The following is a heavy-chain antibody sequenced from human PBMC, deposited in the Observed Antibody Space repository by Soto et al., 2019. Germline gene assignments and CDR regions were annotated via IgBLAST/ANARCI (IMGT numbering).Heavy chain of an antibody. J-gene: IGHJ5*02. Sequence: QLQLQESGSGLVKPSQTLSLTCAVSGGSLSSGGYSWSWIRQPPGKGLEWIGYIYHSGSTYYNPSLRSRVTITVDRSKNQFPPKLSSVTAADTAVYYCPRAPDPWGQGPLASVSS. CDR2: IYHSGST. CDR1: GGSLSSGGYS. V-gene: IGHV4-30-2*01. CDR3: PRAPDP.